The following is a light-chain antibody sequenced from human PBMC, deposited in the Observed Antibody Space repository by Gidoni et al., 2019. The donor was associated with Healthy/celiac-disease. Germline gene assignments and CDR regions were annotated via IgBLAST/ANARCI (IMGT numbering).Light chain of an antibody. CDR2: AAS. CDR1: QGISSY. CDR3: QQLNSYPQFT. Sequence: DIQLIQSPSFLSASVGDRVTITCRASQGISSYLAWYQQKPGKAPKLLIYAASTLQSGVPSRFSGSGSWTEFTLTISSLQPEDFATDYCQQLNSYPQFTFGPGTKVEIK. J-gene: IGKJ3*01. V-gene: IGKV1-9*01.